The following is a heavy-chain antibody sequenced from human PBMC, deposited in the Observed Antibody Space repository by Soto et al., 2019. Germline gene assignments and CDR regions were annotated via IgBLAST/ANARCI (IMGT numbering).Heavy chain of an antibody. Sequence: PGGSLRLSCAASGFTFSSYSMNWVRQAPGKGLEWVSYISSSSSTIYYADSVKGRFTISRDNAKNSLYLQMNSLRDEDTAVYYCARGGALELRFTFDYWGQGTLVTVSS. J-gene: IGHJ4*02. CDR2: ISSSSSTI. CDR1: GFTFSSYS. D-gene: IGHD1-7*01. V-gene: IGHV3-48*02. CDR3: ARGGALELRFTFDY.